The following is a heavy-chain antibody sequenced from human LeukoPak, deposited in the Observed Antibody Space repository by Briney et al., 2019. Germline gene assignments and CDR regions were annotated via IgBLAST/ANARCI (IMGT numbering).Heavy chain of an antibody. D-gene: IGHD3-22*01. CDR3: ARGGGYYDSSGYYLDY. CDR1: GGTFSSYA. V-gene: IGHV1-69*04. J-gene: IGHJ4*02. CDR2: IIPILGIA. Sequence: GASVKVSCKASGGTFSSYAISWVRQAPGQGLEWMRRIIPILGIANYAQKFQGRVTITADKSTSTAYMELSSLRSEDTAVYYCARGGGYYDSSGYYLDYWGQGTLVTVSS.